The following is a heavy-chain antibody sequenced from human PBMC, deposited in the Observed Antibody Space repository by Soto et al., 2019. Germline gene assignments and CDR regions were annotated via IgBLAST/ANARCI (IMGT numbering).Heavy chain of an antibody. CDR3: AKTTVTTRITFAY. Sequence: SETLSLTCTVSGGSISSYYWSWIRQPPGKGLEWIGYIYYSGSTNYNPSLKSRVTISVDTSKNQFSLKLSSVTAADTAVYYCAKTTVTTRITFAYWGQGTLVTVSS. CDR1: GGSISSYY. D-gene: IGHD4-17*01. V-gene: IGHV4-59*08. CDR2: IYYSGST. J-gene: IGHJ4*02.